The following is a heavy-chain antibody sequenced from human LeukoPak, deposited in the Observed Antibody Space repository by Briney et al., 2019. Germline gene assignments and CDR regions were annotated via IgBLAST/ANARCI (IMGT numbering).Heavy chain of an antibody. CDR2: IRHDGSEK. V-gene: IGHV3-7*01. CDR1: EFSFSGHG. D-gene: IGHD2-21*02. J-gene: IGHJ3*02. Sequence: GGTLRLSCAASEFSFSGHGMSWVRQAPGKGLEWVAIIRHDGSEKYNVDSVKSRFTISTDNAKNSLYLQMDSLRAEATAVYYCARDPELRPHIVVVTGSTSFDIWGQGTMVTVSS. CDR3: ARDPELRPHIVVVTGSTSFDI.